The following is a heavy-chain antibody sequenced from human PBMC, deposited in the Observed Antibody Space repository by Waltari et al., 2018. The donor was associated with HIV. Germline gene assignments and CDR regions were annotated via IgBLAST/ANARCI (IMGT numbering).Heavy chain of an antibody. CDR3: ARDRGSGNGWNYYGMDV. V-gene: IGHV3-9*01. CDR2: ISWNSGSI. J-gene: IGHJ6*02. Sequence: EEQLVESGGGLVQPGRSLRLSCAASGFTFDKYAFPWVRQVPGKGLEWVSGISWNSGSILYAASVKGRFTISRDNAENSLYLQMNSLEAEDSALYYCARDRGSGNGWNYYGMDVWGQGATVTVSS. CDR1: GFTFDKYA. D-gene: IGHD3-10*01.